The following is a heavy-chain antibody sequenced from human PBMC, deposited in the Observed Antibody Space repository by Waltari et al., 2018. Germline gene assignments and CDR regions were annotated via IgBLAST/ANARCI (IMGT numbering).Heavy chain of an antibody. J-gene: IGHJ4*01. D-gene: IGHD5-12*01. CDR2: IVVGSGNT. CDR3: AADGGVYSGYEFDY. Sequence: QKELVQSGPEVKKPGTSVKVSCKASGFTFTNSAIQWVRQARGQRLEWIGWIVVGSGNTDYAQKFQERVTITRDMSTSTAYMELSSLRSEDTAVYYCAADGGVYSGYEFDYWGHGTLVTVSS. CDR1: GFTFTNSA. V-gene: IGHV1-58*02.